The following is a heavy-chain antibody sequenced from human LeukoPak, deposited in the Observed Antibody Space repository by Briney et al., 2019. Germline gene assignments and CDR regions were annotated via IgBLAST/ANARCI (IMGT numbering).Heavy chain of an antibody. CDR3: ARRGGCISTSCNLDY. D-gene: IGHD2-2*01. Sequence: ASVKVPCKTSGYTFTSYYMHWMRQAPGQGLEWVGMINPNGGGTSSAQKFQGRVTMTRDTSTSTVYMDLSSLRSEDTAIYYCARRGGCISTSCNLDYWGQGTLVTVSS. CDR1: GYTFTSYY. CDR2: INPNGGGT. V-gene: IGHV1-46*03. J-gene: IGHJ4*02.